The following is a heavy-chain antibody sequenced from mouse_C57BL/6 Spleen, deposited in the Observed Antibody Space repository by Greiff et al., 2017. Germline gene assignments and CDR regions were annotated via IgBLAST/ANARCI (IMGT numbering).Heavy chain of an antibody. CDR2: ISDGGSYT. J-gene: IGHJ1*03. Sequence: EVQRVESGGGLVKPGGSLKLSCAASGFTFSSYAMSWVRQTPEKRLEWVATISDGGSYTYYPDNVKGRFTISRDNAKNNLYLQMSHLKSEDPAMYYCARGAYGSSYVWYFDVWGTGTTVT. CDR1: GFTFSSYA. V-gene: IGHV5-4*01. D-gene: IGHD1-1*01. CDR3: ARGAYGSSYVWYFDV.